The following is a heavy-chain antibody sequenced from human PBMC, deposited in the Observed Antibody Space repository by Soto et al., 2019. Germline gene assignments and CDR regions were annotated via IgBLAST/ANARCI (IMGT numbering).Heavy chain of an antibody. V-gene: IGHV3-33*01. CDR1: GFTFSSYG. Sequence: PGGSLRLSCAASGFTFSSYGMHWVRQAPGKGLEWVAVIWYDGSNKYYADSVKGRFTISRDNSKNTLYLQMNSLRAEDTAVYYCAREKYLLAEGLAPLSYFDYWGQGTLVTVSS. CDR3: AREKYLLAEGLAPLSYFDY. J-gene: IGHJ4*02. CDR2: IWYDGSNK. D-gene: IGHD3-3*01.